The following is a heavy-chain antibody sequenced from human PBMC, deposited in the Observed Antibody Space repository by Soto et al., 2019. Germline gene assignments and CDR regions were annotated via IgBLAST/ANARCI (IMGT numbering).Heavy chain of an antibody. CDR3: ARDGGYSGYFDY. CDR2: IYYSGST. D-gene: IGHD5-12*01. J-gene: IGHJ4*02. Sequence: SETLSLTCTVSGGSISSGGYYWSWIRQHPGKGLEWIGYIYYSGSTYYNPSLKSRVTISVDMSKNQFSLKLSSVTAADTAVYYCARDGGYSGYFDYWGQGTLVTVSS. V-gene: IGHV4-31*03. CDR1: GGSISSGGYY.